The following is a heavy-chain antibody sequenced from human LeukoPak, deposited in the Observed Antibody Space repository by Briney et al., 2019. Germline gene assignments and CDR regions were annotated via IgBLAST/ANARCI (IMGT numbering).Heavy chain of an antibody. Sequence: SETLSLTCTVSGGSISSYYWSWIRRPPGKGLEWIGYISYSGSTNYNPSLKSRVTISVDTSKNQFSLKLSSVTAADTAVYYCARVTYDFWSGYYTGYFDYWGQGTLVTVSS. CDR3: ARVTYDFWSGYYTGYFDY. D-gene: IGHD3-3*01. V-gene: IGHV4-59*01. J-gene: IGHJ4*02. CDR2: ISYSGST. CDR1: GGSISSYY.